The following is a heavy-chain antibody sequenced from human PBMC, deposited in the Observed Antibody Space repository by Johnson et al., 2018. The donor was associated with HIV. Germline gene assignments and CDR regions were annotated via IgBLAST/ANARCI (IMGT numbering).Heavy chain of an antibody. D-gene: IGHD4-23*01. J-gene: IGHJ3*02. CDR3: AREGYGGWAFDI. CDR2: ISYDGSNK. Sequence: QVQLVESGGGVVQPGRSLRLSCAASGFTFSSYAMHWVRQAPGKGLEWVAVISYDGSNKYYADYVKGRFTISRDNSKNTLYLQMNSLRAEDTAVYYCAREGYGGWAFDIWGQGTMVTVSS. CDR1: GFTFSSYA. V-gene: IGHV3-30-3*01.